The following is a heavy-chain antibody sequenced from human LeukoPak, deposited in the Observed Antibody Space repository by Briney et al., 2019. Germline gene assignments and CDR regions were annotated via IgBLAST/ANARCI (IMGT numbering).Heavy chain of an antibody. CDR3: ASGGHYYDSSGCDY. J-gene: IGHJ4*02. D-gene: IGHD3-22*01. V-gene: IGHV3-23*01. Sequence: GGSLRLSCAASGFTFSSYAMSWVRQAPGKGLEWVSAISGRGGSTYYADSVKGRFTISRDNSKNTLYLQMNSLRAEDTAVYYCASGGHYYDSSGCDYWGQGTLVTVSS. CDR1: GFTFSSYA. CDR2: ISGRGGST.